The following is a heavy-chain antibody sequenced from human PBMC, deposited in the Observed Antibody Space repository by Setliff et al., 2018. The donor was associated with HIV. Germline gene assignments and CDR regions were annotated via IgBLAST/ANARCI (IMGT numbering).Heavy chain of an antibody. J-gene: IGHJ4*02. Sequence: SETLSLTCTVSGGSINSTSYYWGWIRQPPGNGLEWIGSIYHTGSTNYNPSLKSRVTISLDTSKNQFSLKLSSVTAADTAVYYCAKLTPFDYWGQGTLVTVSS. CDR1: GGSINSTSYY. CDR2: IYHTGST. CDR3: AKLTPFDY. D-gene: IGHD7-27*01. V-gene: IGHV4-39*07.